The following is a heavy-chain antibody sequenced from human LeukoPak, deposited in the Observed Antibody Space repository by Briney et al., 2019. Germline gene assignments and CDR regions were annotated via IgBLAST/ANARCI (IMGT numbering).Heavy chain of an antibody. CDR1: GFTFTSYS. CDR3: ARDMRLRAFDI. CDR2: ISGSSKHR. V-gene: IGHV3-21*01. D-gene: IGHD2-2*01. J-gene: IGHJ3*02. Sequence: GGSLRLSCAASGFTFTSYSMNWVRQAPGKGLEWVSSISGSSKHRYYADSVKGRFTISRDNAKNSLYLQMNSLRAEDTAVYYCARDMRLRAFDIWGQGTMVTVSS.